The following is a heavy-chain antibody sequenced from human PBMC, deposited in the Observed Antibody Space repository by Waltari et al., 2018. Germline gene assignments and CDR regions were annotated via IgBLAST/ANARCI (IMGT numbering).Heavy chain of an antibody. Sequence: QVQLVQSGAEVKKPGASVKVSRKASGYTFTSYYMHWVRQAPGQGLEWMGIINPSGGSTSYAQKFQGRVTMTRDTSTSTVYMELSSLRSEDTAVYYCARGTYYYDSSGYLGNWDYWGQGTLVTVSS. D-gene: IGHD3-22*01. J-gene: IGHJ4*02. CDR1: GYTFTSYY. CDR3: ARGTYYYDSSGYLGNWDY. V-gene: IGHV1-46*01. CDR2: INPSGGST.